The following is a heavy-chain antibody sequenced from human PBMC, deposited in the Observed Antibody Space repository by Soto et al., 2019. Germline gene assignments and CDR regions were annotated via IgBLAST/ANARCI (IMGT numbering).Heavy chain of an antibody. Sequence: VESLKISCKGSGYIFTSYWISCLLQMPVKVLEWMGRIDPSDSYTNYSPSFQGHVTISADKSISTAYLQWSSLKASDTAMYYCARHRERAARPDWYGMDVWGQGTTVTVSS. J-gene: IGHJ6*02. CDR2: IDPSDSYT. CDR1: GYIFTSYW. V-gene: IGHV5-10-1*01. D-gene: IGHD6-6*01. CDR3: ARHRERAARPDWYGMDV.